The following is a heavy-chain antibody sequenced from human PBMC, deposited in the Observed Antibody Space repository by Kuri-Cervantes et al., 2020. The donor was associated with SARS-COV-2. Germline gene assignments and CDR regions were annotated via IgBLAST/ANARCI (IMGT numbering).Heavy chain of an antibody. J-gene: IGHJ4*02. Sequence: GESLKISCAASGFTFSSYAMHWVRQAPGKGLEWVAVISYDGSNKYYADSVKGRFTISRDNSKNTLYLQMNSLRAEDTAVYYCARVPYDFWSGYYPPFDYWGQGTLVTVSS. CDR2: ISYDGSNK. CDR1: GFTFSSYA. D-gene: IGHD3-3*01. V-gene: IGHV3-30-3*01. CDR3: ARVPYDFWSGYYPPFDY.